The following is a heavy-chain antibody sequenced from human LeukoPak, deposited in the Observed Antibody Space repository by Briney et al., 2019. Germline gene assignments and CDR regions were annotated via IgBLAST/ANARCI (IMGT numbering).Heavy chain of an antibody. CDR3: ASAPRRAMIVVHPTYYFDY. D-gene: IGHD3-22*01. Sequence: SVKVSCKASGGTFSSYAISWVRQAPGQGLEWMGRIIPILGIANYAPKFQGRATITADKSTSTAYMELSSLRSEDTAVYYCASAPRRAMIVVHPTYYFDYWGQGTLVTVSS. CDR2: IIPILGIA. J-gene: IGHJ4*02. V-gene: IGHV1-69*04. CDR1: GGTFSSYA.